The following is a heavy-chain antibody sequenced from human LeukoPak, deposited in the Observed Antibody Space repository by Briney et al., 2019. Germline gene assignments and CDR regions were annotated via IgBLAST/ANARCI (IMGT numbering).Heavy chain of an antibody. CDR1: GYTFIGYY. Sequence: ASVKVSCKASGYTFIGYYMHWVRQAPGQGLEWMGRINPNNGATNNAQKFQCRVTMTRDTSISIVYMELSRLTSDDTAVYYCVRDGAMDVWGEGTTFTVSS. CDR2: INPNNGAT. CDR3: VRDGAMDV. J-gene: IGHJ6*04. V-gene: IGHV1-2*06.